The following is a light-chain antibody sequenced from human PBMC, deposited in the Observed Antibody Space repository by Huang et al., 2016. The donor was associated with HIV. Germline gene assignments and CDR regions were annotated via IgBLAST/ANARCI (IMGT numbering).Light chain of an antibody. CDR3: QQYNKWPPYT. V-gene: IGKV3-15*01. Sequence: VMTQSPATLSVSPGERATLSCRASESILRNLAWYQQRPGQPPRLLIYGASVRLPGIPDRFRGSGPGTEFSLTISSLQSEDFAVYYCQQYNKWPPYTYGQGTKLEIK. CDR1: ESILRN. J-gene: IGKJ2*01. CDR2: GAS.